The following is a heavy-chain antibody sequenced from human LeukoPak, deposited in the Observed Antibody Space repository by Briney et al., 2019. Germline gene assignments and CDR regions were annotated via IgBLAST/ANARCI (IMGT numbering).Heavy chain of an antibody. CDR3: ATRVMTAITTRGAFHI. CDR2: ISGNSGNT. V-gene: IGHV3-23*01. Sequence: GGSLRLSCAASGFTFSSYAMNWVRQAPGKGLEWVSGISGNSGNTYYAESVKGRFTISRDNSKKTLYLQMNSLRAEDTAMYCATRVMTAITTRGAFHIWGQGTMVTVSS. D-gene: IGHD3-22*01. CDR1: GFTFSSYA. J-gene: IGHJ3*02.